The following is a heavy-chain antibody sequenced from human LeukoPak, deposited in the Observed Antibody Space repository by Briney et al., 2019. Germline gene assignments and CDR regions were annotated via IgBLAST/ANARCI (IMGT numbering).Heavy chain of an antibody. J-gene: IGHJ4*02. CDR2: INLANAER. V-gene: IGHV5-51*01. D-gene: IGHD6-13*01. CDR3: VCLYGGSWYHIDY. Sequence: GESLKISCRGSESSFSAYWLGWVRQMPGTGLEFMGIINLANAERRYNPSFEGHVTMSVDQSTRTAYMKWFGLRASDTAIYYCVCLYGGSWYHIDYWGQGSLVTVSS. CDR1: ESSFSAYW.